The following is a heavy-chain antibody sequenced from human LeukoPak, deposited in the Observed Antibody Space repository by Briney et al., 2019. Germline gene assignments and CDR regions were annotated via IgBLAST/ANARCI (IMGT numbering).Heavy chain of an antibody. CDR3: ARERMAGTYAFDI. Sequence: GGSLRLSCAASGFTFSSYSMNWVRQAPGKGLEWVSYISSSSSIIYYADSVKGRFTISRDNAKNSLYLQMNSLRAEDTAVYYCARERMAGTYAFDIWGQGTMVTVSS. J-gene: IGHJ3*02. D-gene: IGHD1-7*01. CDR2: ISSSSSII. CDR1: GFTFSSYS. V-gene: IGHV3-48*01.